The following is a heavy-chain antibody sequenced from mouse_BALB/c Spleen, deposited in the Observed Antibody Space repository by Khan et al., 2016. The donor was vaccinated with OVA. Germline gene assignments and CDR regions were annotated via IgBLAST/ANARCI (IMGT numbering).Heavy chain of an antibody. V-gene: IGHV2-2*01. CDR2: IWSGGST. Sequence: QVQLKESGPGLVQPSQSLSITCTVSGFSLTTYGIHWVRQSPGKGLEWLGVIWSGGSTDSNAPFKSRLSISKDNSKSQVFFKMNSLQADDTAIYYCARSSYRYDFTYGGQGTLVTVAA. D-gene: IGHD2-12*01. J-gene: IGHJ3*01. CDR1: GFSLTTYG. CDR3: ARSSYRYDFTY.